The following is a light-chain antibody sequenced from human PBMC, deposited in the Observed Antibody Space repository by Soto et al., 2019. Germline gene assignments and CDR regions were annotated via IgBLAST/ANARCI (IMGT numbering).Light chain of an antibody. V-gene: IGKV1-16*01. Sequence: DIQMTQSPSSLSASVGDRVTITCRASQDISSDLAWFQQKPGKAPKSLIYDVYKLNSGVPSRFSGSVSGTDFTLIISSLQPEDFATYYCQQYITDPVTFGGGTKVEVK. J-gene: IGKJ4*01. CDR3: QQYITDPVT. CDR1: QDISSD. CDR2: DVY.